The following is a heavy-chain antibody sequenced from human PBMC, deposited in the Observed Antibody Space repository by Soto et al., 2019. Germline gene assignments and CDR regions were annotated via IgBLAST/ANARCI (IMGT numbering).Heavy chain of an antibody. V-gene: IGHV3-23*01. J-gene: IGHJ4*02. Sequence: EVQVLESGGGLVQPGGSLRLSCAASGFTFSSYAMNWVRQAPGKGLEWVSVISGSGGSTYYADSVKGRFTISRDNSKNPLYLQMNSLRAVDTAVYYCARRSSGWDFDYWGQGTLVTVSS. CDR3: ARRSSGWDFDY. CDR1: GFTFSSYA. D-gene: IGHD6-19*01. CDR2: ISGSGGST.